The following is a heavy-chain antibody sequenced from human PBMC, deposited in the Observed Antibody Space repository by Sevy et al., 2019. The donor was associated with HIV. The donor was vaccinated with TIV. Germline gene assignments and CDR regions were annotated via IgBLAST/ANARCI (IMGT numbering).Heavy chain of an antibody. V-gene: IGHV3-23*01. J-gene: IGHJ3*02. CDR2: ISGSGGST. CDR1: GFTFSSYA. Sequence: GGSLRLSCAASGFTFSSYAMSWVRQAPGKGLEWVSVISGSGGSTYYADSVKGRFTISRDNSKNTLYLQMNSLRAEDTAVYYCAKSGLSGSCADAFDIWGQGTMVTVSS. D-gene: IGHD1-26*01. CDR3: AKSGLSGSCADAFDI.